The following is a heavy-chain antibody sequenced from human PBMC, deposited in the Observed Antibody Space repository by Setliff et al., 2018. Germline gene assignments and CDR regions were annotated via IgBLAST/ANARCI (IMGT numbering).Heavy chain of an antibody. V-gene: IGHV4-38-2*02. J-gene: IGHJ4*02. CDR1: GYSISSGYI. D-gene: IGHD2-21*02. CDR3: ARDLGHGGDSDY. Sequence: SETLSLTCTVSGYSISSGYIWGWIRQPPGKGLEWVGNIGHTGGINYNPSLKSRLTISRDTSKSQVSLKLNSVTATDTAVYYCARDLGHGGDSDYWGQGIQVTVSS. CDR2: IGHTGGI.